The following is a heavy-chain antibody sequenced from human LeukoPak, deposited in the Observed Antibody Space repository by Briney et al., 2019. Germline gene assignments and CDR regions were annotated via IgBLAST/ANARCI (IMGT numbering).Heavy chain of an antibody. D-gene: IGHD3-10*02. Sequence: GGSLRLSCAASGFIFSNYWMSWVRQAPGKGLEWVANINQEGNDKYYVDSVKGRFTISRDNAKNSLYLQMNSLRAEDTAVYYCAELGITMIGGVWGKGTTVTISS. CDR1: GFIFSNYW. V-gene: IGHV3-7*01. CDR3: AELGITMIGGV. CDR2: INQEGNDK. J-gene: IGHJ6*04.